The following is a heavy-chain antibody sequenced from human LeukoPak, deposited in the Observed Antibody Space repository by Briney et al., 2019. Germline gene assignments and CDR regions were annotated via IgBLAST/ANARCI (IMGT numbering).Heavy chain of an antibody. CDR2: IYYSGST. CDR1: GGSISSYY. Sequence: PSETLSLTCTVSGGSISSYYWSWIRQPPGKGLEWIGYIYYSGSTNYNPSLKSRVTISVDTSKNQFSPKLSSVTAADTAVYYCARGGDIVVVPAAMSSDAFDIWGQGTMVTVSS. J-gene: IGHJ3*02. D-gene: IGHD2-2*01. V-gene: IGHV4-59*01. CDR3: ARGGDIVVVPAAMSSDAFDI.